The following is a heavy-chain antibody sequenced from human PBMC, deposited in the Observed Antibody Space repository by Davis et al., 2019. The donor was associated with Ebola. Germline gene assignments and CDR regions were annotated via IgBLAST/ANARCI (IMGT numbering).Heavy chain of an antibody. Sequence: SETLSLTCAVSGGSISSGGYSWSWIRQPPGKGLEWIGEINHSGSTNYNPSLKSRVTISVDTSKNQFSLKLSSVTAADTAVYYCARGPSIAAWDYWGQGTLVTVSS. D-gene: IGHD6-13*01. CDR1: GGSISSGGYS. CDR2: INHSGST. J-gene: IGHJ4*02. CDR3: ARGPSIAAWDY. V-gene: IGHV4-30-2*01.